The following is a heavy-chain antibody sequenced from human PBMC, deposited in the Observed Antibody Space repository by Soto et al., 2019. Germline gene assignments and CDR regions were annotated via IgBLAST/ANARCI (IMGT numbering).Heavy chain of an antibody. CDR1: GGSISSGGYS. D-gene: IGHD1-26*01. CDR2: IYHSGST. J-gene: IGHJ4*02. V-gene: IGHV4-30-2*01. Sequence: LQLQESGAGLVKPSQTLSLTCTVSGGSISSGGYSWSWIRQPPGKGLEWIGYIYHSGSTYSDPSIESRVTISVDKSKNQFSLQLSSVTAADTAVYYCARASMGAADYWGQGTLVTVSS. CDR3: ARASMGAADY.